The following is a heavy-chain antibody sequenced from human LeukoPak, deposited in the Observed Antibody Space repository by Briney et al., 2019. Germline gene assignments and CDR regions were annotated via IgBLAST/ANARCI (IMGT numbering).Heavy chain of an antibody. CDR3: ARQKRDYYDTSGYYFGNDY. D-gene: IGHD3-22*01. Sequence: SETLSPTCAVSGDSITSTSDFWAWLRQPPWKGLEWIGSVSYTGRTYYNPSVKSRVTLSVDTSTTQFSLKLSSVTAADAAVYYCARQKRDYYDTSGYYFGNDYWGQGTLVTVSS. CDR2: VSYTGRT. CDR1: GDSITSTSDF. J-gene: IGHJ4*02. V-gene: IGHV4-39*01.